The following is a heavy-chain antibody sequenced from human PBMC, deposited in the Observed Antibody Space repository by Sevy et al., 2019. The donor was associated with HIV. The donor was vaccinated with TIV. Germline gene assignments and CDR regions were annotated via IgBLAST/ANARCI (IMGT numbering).Heavy chain of an antibody. J-gene: IGHJ6*02. CDR1: GYTFTSYA. D-gene: IGHD3-22*01. CDR3: ARAYYYDSSGSYYGMDV. V-gene: IGHV1-3*01. Sequence: ASVKVSCKASGYTFTSYATHWVRQAPGQRLEWMGWINAGNGNTKYSQKFQGRVTITRDTSASTAYMELSSLRSEDTAVYYCARAYYYDSSGSYYGMDVWGQGTTVTVSS. CDR2: INAGNGNT.